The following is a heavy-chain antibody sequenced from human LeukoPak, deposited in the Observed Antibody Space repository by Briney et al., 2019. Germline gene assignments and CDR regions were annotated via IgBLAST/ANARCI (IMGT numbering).Heavy chain of an antibody. D-gene: IGHD3-10*01. CDR2: IYYSGST. J-gene: IGHJ5*02. Sequence: SETLSLTCTVSGGSISSYYWSWIRQPPGKGLEWIGYIYYSGSTNYNPSLNSRVTISVDTSKNQFSLKLSSVTAADTAVYYCARAPFRGNNWFDPWGQGTLVTVSS. CDR3: ARAPFRGNNWFDP. CDR1: GGSISSYY. V-gene: IGHV4-59*12.